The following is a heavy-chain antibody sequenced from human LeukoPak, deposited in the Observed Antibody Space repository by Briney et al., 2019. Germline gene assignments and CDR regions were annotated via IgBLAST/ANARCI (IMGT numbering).Heavy chain of an antibody. CDR1: GGSVSGGTSY. V-gene: IGHV4-61*01. CDR2: INYSGIT. CDR3: ARTRDGNSRYCDY. J-gene: IGHJ4*02. D-gene: IGHD5-24*01. Sequence: SETLSLTCTVSGGSVSGGTSYWSWTRQPPGKGLEWIGYINYSGITRYNPSLKSRVTISVDMSRNQFSLNLSSVTAADTAVYYCARTRDGNSRYCDYWGQGTLVTVSS.